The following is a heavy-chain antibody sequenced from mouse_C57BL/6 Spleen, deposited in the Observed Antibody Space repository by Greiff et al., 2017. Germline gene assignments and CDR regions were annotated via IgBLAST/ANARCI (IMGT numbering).Heavy chain of an antibody. D-gene: IGHD2-1*01. J-gene: IGHJ2*01. Sequence: EVQLVESGPGLVKPSQSLSLTCSVTGYSITSGYYWNWIRQFPGNKLEWMGYISYDGSNNYNPSLKNRISITRDTSKNQFFLKLNSVTTEDTATYYCARGHLPLDYWGQGTTLTVSS. CDR2: ISYDGSN. CDR3: ARGHLPLDY. V-gene: IGHV3-6*01. CDR1: GYSITSGYY.